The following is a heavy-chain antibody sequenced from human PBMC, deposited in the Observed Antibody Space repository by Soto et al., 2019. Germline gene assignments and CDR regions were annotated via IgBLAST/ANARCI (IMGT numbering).Heavy chain of an antibody. D-gene: IGHD1-26*01. CDR3: AADAPIVGATDYGMDV. J-gene: IGHJ6*02. CDR1: GFTFTSSA. CDR2: IVVGSGNT. Sequence: GASVKVSCKASGFTFTSSAVQWVRQARGQRLEWIGWIVVGSGNTNYAQKFQERVTITRDMSTSTAYMELCSLRSEDTAVYYGAADAPIVGATDYGMDVWGQGTTVTVSS. V-gene: IGHV1-58*01.